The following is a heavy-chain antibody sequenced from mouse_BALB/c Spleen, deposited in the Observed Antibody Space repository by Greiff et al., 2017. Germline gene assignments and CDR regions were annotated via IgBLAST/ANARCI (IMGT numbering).Heavy chain of an antibody. CDR3: ARENGGYYAMDY. J-gene: IGHJ4*01. V-gene: IGHV3-2*02. Sequence: EVKLVESGPGLVKPSQSLSLTCTVTGYSITSDYAWNWIRQFPGNKLEWMGYISYSGSTSYNPSLKSRISITRDTSKNQFFLQLNSVTTEDTATYYCARENGGYYAMDYWGQGTSVTVSS. CDR1: GYSITSDYA. CDR2: ISYSGST.